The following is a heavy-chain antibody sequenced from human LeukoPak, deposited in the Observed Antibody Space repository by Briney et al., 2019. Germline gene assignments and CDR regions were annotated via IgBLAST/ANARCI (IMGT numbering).Heavy chain of an antibody. J-gene: IGHJ4*02. D-gene: IGHD1-26*01. CDR1: GFTFSSYS. Sequence: GGSLRLSCAASGFTFSSYSMNWVRQAPGKGLEWVSYISSSSTIYYADSVKGRFTISRDNAKNSLYLQMNSLRDEDTAVYYCAGNEGGSYSAYWGQGTLVTVSS. V-gene: IGHV3-48*02. CDR2: ISSSSTI. CDR3: AGNEGGSYSAY.